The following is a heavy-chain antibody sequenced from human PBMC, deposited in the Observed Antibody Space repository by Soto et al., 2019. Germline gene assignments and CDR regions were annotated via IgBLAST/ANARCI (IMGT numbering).Heavy chain of an antibody. CDR2: ISYDGSNK. Sequence: GGSLRLSCADSGFTFINYGMHWVLQAPCKGLEWVAAISYDGSNKYYADSVEGRFTISRDNSKSTLYLQMNSLRAEDTAIYYCAKDYYSDSNGSHFDYWGQGTLVTVSS. D-gene: IGHD3-22*01. V-gene: IGHV3-30*18. J-gene: IGHJ4*02. CDR1: GFTFINYG. CDR3: AKDYYSDSNGSHFDY.